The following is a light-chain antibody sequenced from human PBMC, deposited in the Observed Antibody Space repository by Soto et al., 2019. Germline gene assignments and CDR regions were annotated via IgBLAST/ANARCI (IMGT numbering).Light chain of an antibody. CDR1: SSDVGGYNY. Sequence: QSVLTQPASVSGSPGQSITISCTGTSSDVGGYNYVSWYQQHPAKAPKLMIYDVSNRPSGVSNRFSGSKSGNTASLTISGLQAEDEADYYCSSYTSSSTEVFGTGTKVTVL. V-gene: IGLV2-14*01. CDR2: DVS. CDR3: SSYTSSSTEV. J-gene: IGLJ1*01.